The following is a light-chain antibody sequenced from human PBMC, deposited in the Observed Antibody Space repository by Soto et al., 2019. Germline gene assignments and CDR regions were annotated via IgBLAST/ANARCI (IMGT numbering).Light chain of an antibody. Sequence: QSALTQPPSLSGAPGQRVTISCTGGSSNIGAGFDVHWYQQVPGTAPRLLINANTNRPSGVPDRFSGSKSGTSASLAITGLQPEDEADYFCQSYDSRLSEYVFGSGTKVTVL. J-gene: IGLJ1*01. V-gene: IGLV1-40*01. CDR3: QSYDSRLSEYV. CDR2: ANT. CDR1: SSNIGAGFD.